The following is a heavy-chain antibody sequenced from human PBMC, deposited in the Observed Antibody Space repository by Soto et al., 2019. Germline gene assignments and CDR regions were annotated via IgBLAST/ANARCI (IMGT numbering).Heavy chain of an antibody. J-gene: IGHJ4*02. CDR1: GYTFTGYY. CDR2: INPNSGGT. V-gene: IGHV1-2*02. Sequence: GASVKVSCKASGYTFTGYYMHWVRQAPGQGLEWMGWINPNSGGTNYAQKFQGRVTMTRDTSISTAYMELSRLRSDDTAVYYCASGGYTTWSSETYFDYWGQGTLVTVSS. D-gene: IGHD5-18*01. CDR3: ASGGYTTWSSETYFDY.